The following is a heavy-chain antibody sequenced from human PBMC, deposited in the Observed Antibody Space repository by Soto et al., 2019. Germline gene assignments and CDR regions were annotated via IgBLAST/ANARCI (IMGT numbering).Heavy chain of an antibody. CDR1: GFTFSSYA. V-gene: IGHV3-23*01. CDR3: AKEKNLALYYFDY. J-gene: IGHJ4*02. Sequence: GGSLRLSCAASGFTFSSYAMSWVRQAPGKELEWVSIISGSGGSTYYADSVKGRFTISRDNSKSTLYLQMNSLRAEATAVYYRAKEKNLALYYFDYWGQGTPVTVSS. CDR2: ISGSGGST.